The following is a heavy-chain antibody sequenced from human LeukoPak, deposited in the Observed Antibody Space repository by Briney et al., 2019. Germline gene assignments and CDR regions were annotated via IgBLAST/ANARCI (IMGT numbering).Heavy chain of an antibody. CDR2: MNPSSGNT. V-gene: IGHV1-8*01. D-gene: IGHD3-22*01. J-gene: IGHJ4*02. CDR1: GYTFTSYD. CDR3: ARGYDSSGYSNFDY. Sequence: GASVKVSCKASGYTFTSYDINWVRQATGQGLEWMGWMNPSSGNTGYAQKFQGRVTMTRNTSISTAYMELSSLRSEDTAVYYCARGYDSSGYSNFDYWGQGTLVTVSS.